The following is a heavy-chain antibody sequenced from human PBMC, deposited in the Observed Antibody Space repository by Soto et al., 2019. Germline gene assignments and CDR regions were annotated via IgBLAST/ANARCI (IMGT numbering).Heavy chain of an antibody. Sequence: PGGSLRLSCAASGFTFSSYWMRWVRQAPGKGLEWVDNIKQDGSEKYYVDSVKGRFTISRDNAKNSLYLQMNSLRAEDTAVYYCARAGGGGSRESPFDYWGQGTLVTVSS. V-gene: IGHV3-7*03. CDR1: GFTFSSYW. CDR2: IKQDGSEK. J-gene: IGHJ4*02. CDR3: ARAGGGGSRESPFDY. D-gene: IGHD5-12*01.